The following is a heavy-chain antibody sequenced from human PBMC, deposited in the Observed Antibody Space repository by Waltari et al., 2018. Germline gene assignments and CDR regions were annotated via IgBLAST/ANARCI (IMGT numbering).Heavy chain of an antibody. Sequence: QVQLQQWGAGLLKPSETLSLPCAVYGGSFSGYYWSWIRQPPGKGLDWIGEINHSGSTNYNPSLKSRVTISVDTSKNQFSLKLSSVTAADTAVYYCARGHGITIFGVVITRGYFDYWGQGTLVTVSS. V-gene: IGHV4-34*01. CDR1: GGSFSGYY. CDR3: ARGHGITIFGVVITRGYFDY. CDR2: INHSGST. D-gene: IGHD3-3*01. J-gene: IGHJ4*02.